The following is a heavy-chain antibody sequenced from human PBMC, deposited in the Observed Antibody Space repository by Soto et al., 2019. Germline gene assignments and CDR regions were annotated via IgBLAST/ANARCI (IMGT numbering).Heavy chain of an antibody. V-gene: IGHV4-39*07. Sequence: SETLSLTCSVSGGSISSSSYFWGWIRQPPGKGLEWIGSIYYSGSTYYNPSLKSRVTISVDTSKNQFSLKLSSVTAADTAVYYCAREGLTGTIGLYYYYGMDVWGQGTTVTVSS. CDR3: AREGLTGTIGLYYYYGMDV. CDR2: IYYSGST. CDR1: GGSISSSSYF. D-gene: IGHD1-7*01. J-gene: IGHJ6*02.